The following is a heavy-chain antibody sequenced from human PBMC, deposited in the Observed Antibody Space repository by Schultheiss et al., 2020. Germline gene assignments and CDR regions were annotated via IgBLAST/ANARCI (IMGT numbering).Heavy chain of an antibody. D-gene: IGHD6-19*01. CDR2: ISAYNGNT. CDR1: GYTFTTYG. J-gene: IGHJ5*02. V-gene: IGHV1-18*04. CDR3: ARVFIAVAGMFSFDP. Sequence: ASVKVSCKASGYTFTTYGISWVRQAPGQGLEWMGWISAYNGNTNYAQKLQGRVTMTTDTSTSTAYMELSSLRSEDTAVYYCARVFIAVAGMFSFDPWGQGTLVTVSS.